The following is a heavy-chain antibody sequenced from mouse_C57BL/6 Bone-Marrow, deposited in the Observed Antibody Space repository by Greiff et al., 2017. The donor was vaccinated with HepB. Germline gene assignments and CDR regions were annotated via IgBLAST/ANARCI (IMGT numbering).Heavy chain of an antibody. CDR3: ARMYYYCSWYFDV. CDR1: GYSITSGYY. Sequence: EVQLQESGPGLVKPSQSLSLTCSVTGYSITSGYYWNWIRQFPGNKLEWMGYISYDGSNNYNPSLKNRISITRDTSKNQFFLKLNSVTTEDTATYYCARMYYYCSWYFDVWGTGTTVTVSS. CDR2: ISYDGSN. V-gene: IGHV3-6*01. D-gene: IGHD1-1*01. J-gene: IGHJ1*03.